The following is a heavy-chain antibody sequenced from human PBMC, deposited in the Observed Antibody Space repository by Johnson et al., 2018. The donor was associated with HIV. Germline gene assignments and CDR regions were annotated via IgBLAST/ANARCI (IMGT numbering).Heavy chain of an antibody. CDR2: ISKDGSTK. J-gene: IGHJ3*02. D-gene: IGHD1-26*01. V-gene: IGHV3-30*04. CDR3: AKDDLGASGALDI. CDR1: GFTFSSHA. Sequence: QVQLLESGGGVVQPGRSLRLSCAASGFTFSSHAMHWVRQAPGKGLEWVAGISKDGSTKYYADSVKGRFTISRDNSKNTLYLQMNSLRAEDTAVYYCAKDDLGASGALDIWGQGTMVTVSS.